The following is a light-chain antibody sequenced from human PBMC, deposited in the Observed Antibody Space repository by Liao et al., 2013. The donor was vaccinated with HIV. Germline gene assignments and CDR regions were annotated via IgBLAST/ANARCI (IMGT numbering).Light chain of an antibody. CDR2: YDS. V-gene: IGLV3-21*01. Sequence: SYELTQPPSVSVAPGQTARITCGGKKIGTTSVHWYQQRSGQAPVLVIFYDSARPSGIPARFSGFNSRNTATLIIYETQAMDEADYYCQAWDRGVIFGGGTKVTVL. CDR3: QAWDRGVI. J-gene: IGLJ2*01. CDR1: KIGTTS.